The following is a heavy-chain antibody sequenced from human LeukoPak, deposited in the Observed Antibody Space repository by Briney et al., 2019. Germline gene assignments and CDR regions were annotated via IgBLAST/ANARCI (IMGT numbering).Heavy chain of an antibody. Sequence: AGGSLRLSCAASGFTFSSYGMSWVRQAPGKGLEWVSAISGSGGSTYYADSVKGRFTISRDNSKNTLYLQMNSLRAEDTAVYYCAKHRSGYRYAFDIWGQGTMVTVSS. CDR1: GFTFSSYG. D-gene: IGHD5-12*01. J-gene: IGHJ3*02. CDR3: AKHRSGYRYAFDI. V-gene: IGHV3-23*01. CDR2: ISGSGGST.